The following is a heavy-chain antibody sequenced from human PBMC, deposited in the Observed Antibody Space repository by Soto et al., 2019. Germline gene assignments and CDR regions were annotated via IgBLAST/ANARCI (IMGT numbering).Heavy chain of an antibody. CDR3: AKREGNTYGLFH. CDR1: GFSFSDYW. J-gene: IGHJ4*02. V-gene: IGHV3-74*01. D-gene: IGHD3-10*01. CDR2: IKTDGTST. Sequence: EVQLVESGGGLVQPGGSLRLSCAASGFSFSDYWIHWVRQAPGKGLEWVSRIKTDGTSTDYADSVKGRFTISRDNAKNTLYLQMNSLGAEDTAVYYCAKREGNTYGLFHWGQGTLVTVSS.